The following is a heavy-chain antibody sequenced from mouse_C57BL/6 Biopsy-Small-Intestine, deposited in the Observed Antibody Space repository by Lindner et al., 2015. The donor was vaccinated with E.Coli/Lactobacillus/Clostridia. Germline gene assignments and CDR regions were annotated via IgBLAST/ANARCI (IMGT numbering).Heavy chain of an antibody. CDR1: GFSINSDCY. CDR2: TFYSGIT. V-gene: IGHV3-3*01. J-gene: IGHJ1*01. CDR3: ARDYYYGSHWYFDV. D-gene: IGHD1-1*01. Sequence: EVQLQESGPSLVRPSQALSLTCTVTGFSINSDCYWIWIRQFPGNKLEYIGYTFYSGITYYNPSLESRTYITRDTSKNQFSLKLSSVTTEDTATYYCARDYYYGSHWYFDVWGAGTTVTVSS.